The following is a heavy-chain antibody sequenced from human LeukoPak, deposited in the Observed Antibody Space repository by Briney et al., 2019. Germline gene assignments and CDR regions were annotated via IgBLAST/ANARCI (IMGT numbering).Heavy chain of an antibody. J-gene: IGHJ6*02. Sequence: PGGSLRLSCAASGFTFSNAWMSWVRQAPVKGLEWVGRIKSKTDGETTDYAAPVKGRFTISRDDSKNTLYLQMNSLKTEDTAVYYCTTVVPAANYYYGMDVWGQGTTVTVSS. V-gene: IGHV3-15*01. D-gene: IGHD2-2*01. CDR1: GFTFSNAW. CDR2: IKSKTDGETT. CDR3: TTVVPAANYYYGMDV.